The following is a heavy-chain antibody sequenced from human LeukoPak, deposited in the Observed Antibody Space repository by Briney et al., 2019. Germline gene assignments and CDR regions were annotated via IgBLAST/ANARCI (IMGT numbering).Heavy chain of an antibody. CDR2: ISGSGGST. Sequence: LPGGSLRLSCAASGFTFSSYAMSWVRQAPGKGLEWVSAISGSGGSTYYADSVKGRFTISRDNSKNTLYLHMNSLRAEDTAVYYCAKGNDFWSGYYRPHAFDYWGQGTLVTVS. V-gene: IGHV3-23*01. CDR1: GFTFSSYA. CDR3: AKGNDFWSGYYRPHAFDY. J-gene: IGHJ4*02. D-gene: IGHD3-3*01.